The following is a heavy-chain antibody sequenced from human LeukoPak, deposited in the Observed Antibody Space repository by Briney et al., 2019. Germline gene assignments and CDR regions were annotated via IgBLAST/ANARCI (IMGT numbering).Heavy chain of an antibody. Sequence: GGSLRLSCAASGFTFSSYSMNWVRQAPGKGLEWVSSISSSSSYIYYADSVKGRFTISRDNSKNTLYLQMNSLRAEDTAVYYCAKDISLLRVVPAAIDYWGQGTLVTVSS. V-gene: IGHV3-21*01. J-gene: IGHJ4*02. CDR3: AKDISLLRVVPAAIDY. D-gene: IGHD2-2*01. CDR1: GFTFSSYS. CDR2: ISSSSSYI.